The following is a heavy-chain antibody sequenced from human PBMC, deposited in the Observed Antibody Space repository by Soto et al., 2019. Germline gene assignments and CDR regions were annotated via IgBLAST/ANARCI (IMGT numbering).Heavy chain of an antibody. D-gene: IGHD3-10*01. Sequence: GGSLRLSCAASGLNFNTYNMHWVRQALGKGLEWVSYISSENNGVHYADSVKGRFTSSRENAKNSVYLHMDSLRDEDSAVYYCTRSFVIWGQGALVTVSS. J-gene: IGHJ4*02. CDR3: TRSFVI. CDR1: GLNFNTYN. CDR2: ISSENNGV. V-gene: IGHV3-48*02.